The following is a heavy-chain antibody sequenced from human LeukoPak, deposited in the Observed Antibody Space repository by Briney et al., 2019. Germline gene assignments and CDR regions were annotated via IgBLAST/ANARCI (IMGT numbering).Heavy chain of an antibody. Sequence: SETLSLTCIVSGGSISRYSWNWIRQSPGKGLEWIGYIAHSGTTSYKSSLKSRVTISVDTSKIQLSLRLTSVTAADTAVYYCARWDDSAWAFGNWGPGTLVTVSS. J-gene: IGHJ4*02. CDR2: IAHSGTT. CDR3: ARWDDSAWAFGN. D-gene: IGHD6-19*01. CDR1: GGSISRYS. V-gene: IGHV4-59*08.